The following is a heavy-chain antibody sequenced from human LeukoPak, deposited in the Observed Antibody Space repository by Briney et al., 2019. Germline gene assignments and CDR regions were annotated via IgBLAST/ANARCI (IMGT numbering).Heavy chain of an antibody. V-gene: IGHV3-7*01. CDR2: IKEDGSDK. D-gene: IGHD3-3*01. J-gene: IGHJ4*02. Sequence: GGSLRLSCLASGFTFSNSWMTWVRQAPGKGLEWVANIKEDGSDKQYVDSVKGRFTISRDDAKKSVSLQMDGLRVEDTAVYYCAREEYDFWSGGDYWGQGTLVTVSS. CDR3: AREEYDFWSGGDY. CDR1: GFTFSNSW.